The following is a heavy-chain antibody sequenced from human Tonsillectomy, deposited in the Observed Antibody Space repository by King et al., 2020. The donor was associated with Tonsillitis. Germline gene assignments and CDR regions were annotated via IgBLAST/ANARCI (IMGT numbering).Heavy chain of an antibody. CDR3: AREVVV. J-gene: IGHJ4*02. Sequence: QLQESGPGLVKPSQTLSLTCTVSGDSISSDNYYWSWIRQYPGKGLECIGYILHSGSTYYNPSLNSRVTMSVDTSKNQFSLKLTSVTAADTAVYYCAREVVVWSQGTLVTVSS. V-gene: IGHV4-31*03. CDR1: GDSISSDNYY. D-gene: IGHD2-15*01. CDR2: ILHSGST.